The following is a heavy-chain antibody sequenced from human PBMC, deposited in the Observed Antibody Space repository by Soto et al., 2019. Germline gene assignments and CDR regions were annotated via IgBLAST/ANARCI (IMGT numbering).Heavy chain of an antibody. CDR2: VISASGSV. CDR1: GRIFSSFP. J-gene: IGHJ3*02. Sequence: QVQVVQSGAEVKKPGSSVKISCKASGRIFSSFPTSWVRQVPGQGLEWMGGVISASGSVTYAPKFQGRVTMTAVNSAGIGYMELTSLTSEDTAIYYCARVGSRDASTYVLDKWGPGTMVTVSS. D-gene: IGHD3-10*02. CDR3: ARVGSRDASTYVLDK. V-gene: IGHV1-69*06.